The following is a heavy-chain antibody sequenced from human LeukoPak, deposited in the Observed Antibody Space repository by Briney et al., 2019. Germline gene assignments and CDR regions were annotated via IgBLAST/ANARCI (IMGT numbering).Heavy chain of an antibody. J-gene: IGHJ4*02. CDR1: GGSISSSSYY. CDR3: ARPVITGFGTRYYFDY. D-gene: IGHD3-10*01. Sequence: SETLSLTCTVSGGSISSSSYYWSWIRQSPGKGLEWIGSIYYSGSTYYNPSLKSRVTISVDTSKNQFSLKLTSVTAADTAVYYCARPVITGFGTRYYFDYWGQGTLVTVSS. V-gene: IGHV4-39*01. CDR2: IYYSGST.